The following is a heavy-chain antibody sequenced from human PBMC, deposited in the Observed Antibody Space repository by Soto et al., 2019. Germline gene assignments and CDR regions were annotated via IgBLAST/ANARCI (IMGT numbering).Heavy chain of an antibody. CDR3: ARYPYDSSGYYHYYYYGMDV. J-gene: IGHJ6*02. CDR2: IIPIFGTA. V-gene: IGHV1-69*13. CDR1: GGTFISYA. Sequence: SVKVSFKASGGTFISYAISWVRQAPGQGLEWMGGIIPIFGTANYAQKFQGRVTITADESTSTAYMELSSLRSEDTAVYYCARYPYDSSGYYHYYYYGMDVWGQGTTVTVS. D-gene: IGHD3-22*01.